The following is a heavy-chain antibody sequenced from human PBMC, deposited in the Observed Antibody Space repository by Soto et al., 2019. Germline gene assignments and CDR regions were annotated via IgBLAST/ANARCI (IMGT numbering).Heavy chain of an antibody. CDR2: IYYSGST. CDR1: GGSISSGGYY. Sequence: QVQLQESGPGLVKPSQTLSLTCTVSGGSISSGGYYWSWIRQHPGKGLEWIGYIYYSGSTYYNPSLKRRVTISVDTSKNQFSLKLSSVTAADTAVYYCARSDDYGDYYYGMDVWGQGTTVTVSS. J-gene: IGHJ6*02. D-gene: IGHD4-17*01. V-gene: IGHV4-31*03. CDR3: ARSDDYGDYYYGMDV.